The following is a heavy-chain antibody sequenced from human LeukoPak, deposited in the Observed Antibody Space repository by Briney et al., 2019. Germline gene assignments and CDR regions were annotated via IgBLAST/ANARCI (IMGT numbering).Heavy chain of an antibody. CDR1: GGSISSYY. J-gene: IGHJ4*02. V-gene: IGHV4-59*01. CDR2: IYYSGST. Sequence: TSETLSLTCTVSGGSISSYYWSWIRQPPGKGLEWIGYIYYSGSTNYNPSLKSRVTISVDTSKNQFSLKLSSVTAADTAVYYCARAHIAGYSFDYWGQGTLVTVSS. CDR3: ARAHIAGYSFDY. D-gene: IGHD6-13*01.